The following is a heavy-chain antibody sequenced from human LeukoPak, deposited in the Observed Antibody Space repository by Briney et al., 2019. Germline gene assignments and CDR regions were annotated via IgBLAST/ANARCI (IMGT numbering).Heavy chain of an antibody. V-gene: IGHV4-34*01. CDR2: INHSGST. D-gene: IGHD3-22*01. CDR3: AYSSDYQQH. Sequence: SETLSLTCAVSGGSLSGYYWSWIRQPPGKGLEWIGEINHSGSTNYNPSLKSRVTISVDTSKNQFSLKLSSVTAADTAVYYCAYSSDYQQHWGQGTLVTVSS. CDR1: GGSLSGYY. J-gene: IGHJ1*01.